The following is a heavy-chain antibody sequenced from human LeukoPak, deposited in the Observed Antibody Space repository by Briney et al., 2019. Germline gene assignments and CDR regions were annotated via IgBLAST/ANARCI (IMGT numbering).Heavy chain of an antibody. Sequence: GGSLRLSCATSGFIFPDFGIHWVRQAPGKGLEWVAVTWADGRDTYSDSVKGRFTISRDNSTDAVYWQMNSLRCGETAVSLCAGDAGGGSGWIDTWGQGILVAVSS. D-gene: IGHD6-19*01. CDR3: AGDAGGGSGWIDT. CDR1: GFIFPDFG. J-gene: IGHJ4*02. V-gene: IGHV3-33*01. CDR2: TWADGRDT.